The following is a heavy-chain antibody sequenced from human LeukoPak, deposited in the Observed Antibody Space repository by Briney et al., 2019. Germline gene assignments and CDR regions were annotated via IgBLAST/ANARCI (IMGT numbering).Heavy chain of an antibody. V-gene: IGHV3-30*02. CDR3: AKDRNPGYSSGWYSDY. J-gene: IGHJ4*02. Sequence: GGSLRLSCAASGFTFSSYGMHWVRQAPGKGLEWVALGRFTISRDNSKNTLYLQMNSLRAEDTAVYYCAKDRNPGYSSGWYSDYWGQGTLVTVSS. CDR1: GFTFSSYG. D-gene: IGHD6-19*01.